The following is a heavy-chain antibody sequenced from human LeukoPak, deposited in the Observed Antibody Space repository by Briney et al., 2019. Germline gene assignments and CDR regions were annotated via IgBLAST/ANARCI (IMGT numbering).Heavy chain of an antibody. CDR2: ISSSGSTI. J-gene: IGHJ4*02. V-gene: IGHV3-48*04. D-gene: IGHD3-22*01. CDR3: ASGAYYDSSGYLHYFDY. Sequence: PGGSLRLSCVASGLTVSSYSMNWVRQAPGKGLEWVSYISSSGSTIYYADSVKGRFTISRDNAKNSLYLQMNSLRAEDTAVYYCASGAYYDSSGYLHYFDYWGQGTLVTVSS. CDR1: GLTVSSYS.